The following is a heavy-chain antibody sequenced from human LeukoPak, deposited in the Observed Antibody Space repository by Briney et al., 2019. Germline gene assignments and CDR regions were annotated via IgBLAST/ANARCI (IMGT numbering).Heavy chain of an antibody. J-gene: IGHJ5*02. CDR3: ARDRGGGRPNWFDP. D-gene: IGHD2-15*01. Sequence: RASVKVSCRASGYTFASYGISWVRQAPGQGLEWMGWISAYNGNTNYAQKLQGRVTMTTDTSTSTAYMELRSLRSDDTAVYYCARDRGGGRPNWFDPWGQGTLVTVSS. CDR2: ISAYNGNT. CDR1: GYTFASYG. V-gene: IGHV1-18*01.